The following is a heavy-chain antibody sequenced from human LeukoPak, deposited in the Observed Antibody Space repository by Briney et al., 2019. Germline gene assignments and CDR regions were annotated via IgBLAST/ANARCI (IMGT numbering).Heavy chain of an antibody. CDR1: GFTFSNYF. D-gene: IGHD6-13*01. J-gene: IGHJ4*02. CDR3: ARIRIAAGYFFDY. V-gene: IGHV3-74*01. Sequence: GGSLRLSCAASGFTFSNYFMHWVRQTPGKELVWVSRISSDGSSTTYADSVKGRFTISKDNAKNTLYLQMNSLRAEDTAVYYCARIRIAAGYFFDYWGQGTLVTVSS. CDR2: ISSDGSST.